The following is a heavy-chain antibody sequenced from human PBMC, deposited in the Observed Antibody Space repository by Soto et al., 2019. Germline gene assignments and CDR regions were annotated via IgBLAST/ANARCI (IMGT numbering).Heavy chain of an antibody. Sequence: SETLSLTCAVYGASFSGYYWSWIRQPPGKGLESIGEINHSGNTNYNPSLKGRVTISVDTSKNQFSLKLSSVTAADTAVYYCARGPSHLSSSWYSVDYWGQGTLVTVSS. CDR1: GASFSGYY. V-gene: IGHV4-34*01. CDR2: INHSGNT. J-gene: IGHJ4*02. CDR3: ARGPSHLSSSWYSVDY. D-gene: IGHD6-13*01.